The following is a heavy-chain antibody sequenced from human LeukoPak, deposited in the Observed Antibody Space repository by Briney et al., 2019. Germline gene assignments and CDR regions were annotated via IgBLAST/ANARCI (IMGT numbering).Heavy chain of an antibody. Sequence: PGGSLRLSCAASGFTFSSSAMHWVRQAPGKGLEWMAVMSYDGRNKYYADSVKGRFTISRDNSKNTLYLQMNSLRAEDTAVYYCARDHNWGYYFDSWGQGTLATFSS. V-gene: IGHV3-30*04. J-gene: IGHJ4*02. CDR2: MSYDGRNK. CDR1: GFTFSSSA. CDR3: ARDHNWGYYFDS. D-gene: IGHD7-27*01.